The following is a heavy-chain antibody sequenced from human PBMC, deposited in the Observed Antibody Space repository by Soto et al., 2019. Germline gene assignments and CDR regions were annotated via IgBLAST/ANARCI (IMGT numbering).Heavy chain of an antibody. J-gene: IGHJ6*02. CDR2: INHSGST. CDR1: GGSFSGYY. V-gene: IGHV4-34*01. Sequence: SETLSLTCAVYGGSFSGYYWSWIRQPPGKGLEWIGEINHSGSTNYNPSLKSRVTISVDTSKNQFSLKLSSVTAADTAVYYCARVRYCSSTSCYFYHRNYYYGMDVWGQGTTVTVSS. D-gene: IGHD2-2*01. CDR3: ARVRYCSSTSCYFYHRNYYYGMDV.